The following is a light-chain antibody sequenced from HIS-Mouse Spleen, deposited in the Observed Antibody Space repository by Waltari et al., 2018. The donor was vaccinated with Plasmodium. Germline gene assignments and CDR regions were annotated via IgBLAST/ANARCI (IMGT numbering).Light chain of an antibody. CDR1: KLGDKY. J-gene: IGLJ2*01. Sequence: SYELTQPPSVSVSPGQTASITCPGDKLGDKYACWYQQKPGQSPWLVIYQDSKRPSGIPERFSGSNSGNTATLTISGTQAMDEADYYCQAWDSSTVVFGGGTKLTVL. CDR3: QAWDSSTVV. V-gene: IGLV3-1*01. CDR2: QDS.